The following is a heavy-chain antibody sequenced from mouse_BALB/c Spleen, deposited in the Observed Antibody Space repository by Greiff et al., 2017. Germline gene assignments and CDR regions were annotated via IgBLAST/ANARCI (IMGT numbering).Heavy chain of an antibody. Sequence: VQLQQSGPGLVKPSQSLSLTCTVTGYSITSDYAWNWIRQFPGNKLEWMGYISYSGSTSYNPSLKSRISITRDTSKNQFFLQLNSVTTEDTATYYCARNDGQYYYAMDYWGQGTSVTVSS. V-gene: IGHV3-2*02. CDR2: ISYSGST. CDR1: GYSITSDYA. J-gene: IGHJ4*01. CDR3: ARNDGQYYYAMDY. D-gene: IGHD2-3*01.